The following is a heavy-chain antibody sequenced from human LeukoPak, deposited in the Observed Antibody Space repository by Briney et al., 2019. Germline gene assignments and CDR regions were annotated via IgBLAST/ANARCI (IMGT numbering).Heavy chain of an antibody. CDR3: ARDLPSTSNWELDY. CDR2: INPNIPNTDDT. D-gene: IGHD7-27*01. CDR1: GYTFIDYY. J-gene: IGHJ4*02. Sequence: ASVKVSCKASGYTFIDYYIHWVRQAPGQGLERMGRINPNIPNTDDTDYAQNFQGRVTMTRDTSISTAFMELSRLTSDDTAVYYCARDLPSTSNWELDYWGQGTLVTVSS. V-gene: IGHV1-2*06.